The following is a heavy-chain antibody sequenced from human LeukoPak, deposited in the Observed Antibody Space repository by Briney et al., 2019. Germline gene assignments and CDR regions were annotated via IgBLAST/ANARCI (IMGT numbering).Heavy chain of an antibody. Sequence: GGSLRLSCAASGFTFSSYSMNWVRQAPGKGLEWVANIKQDGSEKNYVDSVKGRFTISRDNAKNSVDLQMNSLRVEDTAVYYCARVGAAGTGIFVNFYYSMDIWGKGTTVTISS. CDR1: GFTFSSYS. CDR2: IKQDGSEK. V-gene: IGHV3-7*01. J-gene: IGHJ6*03. CDR3: ARVGAAGTGIFVNFYYSMDI. D-gene: IGHD6-13*01.